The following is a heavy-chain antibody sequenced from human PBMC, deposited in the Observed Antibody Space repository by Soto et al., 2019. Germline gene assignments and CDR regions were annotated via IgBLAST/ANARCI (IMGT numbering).Heavy chain of an antibody. CDR2: IWYDGSKE. CDR1: GFTFSSYA. D-gene: IGHD4-17*01. V-gene: IGHV3-33*01. J-gene: IGHJ6*03. Sequence: LRLSCAASGFTFSSYAMHWVRQTPGKGLEWVTIIWYDGSKENYADSVKGRFTISRDNSKNTLYLQLNSLRVEDTAVYYCARDSGGDYHNYYMDVWGIGTTVTVSS. CDR3: ARDSGGDYHNYYMDV.